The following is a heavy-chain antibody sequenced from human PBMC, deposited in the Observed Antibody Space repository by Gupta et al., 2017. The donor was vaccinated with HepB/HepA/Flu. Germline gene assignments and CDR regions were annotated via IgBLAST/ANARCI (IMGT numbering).Heavy chain of an antibody. Sequence: EVQLVESGGGLVQPGGSLRLSCAASGFTFSSYSMHWVRQAPGKRLEWVSYISSSSSTIYYADSVKGRFTISRDNAKNSLYLQMNSLRDEDTAVYYCARTYYDFWSGRYSGENWFDPWGQGTLVTVSS. J-gene: IGHJ5*02. V-gene: IGHV3-48*02. D-gene: IGHD3-3*01. CDR1: GFTFSSYS. CDR2: ISSSSSTI. CDR3: ARTYYDFWSGRYSGENWFDP.